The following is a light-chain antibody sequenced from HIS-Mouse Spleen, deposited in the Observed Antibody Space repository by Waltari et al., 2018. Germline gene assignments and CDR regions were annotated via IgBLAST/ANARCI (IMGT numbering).Light chain of an antibody. CDR2: EGS. V-gene: IGLV2-23*01. Sequence: QSALTQPVSVSGSPGQSITISCTGTSSDVGSYNLVSWYQQHPGKAPKLMIYEGSKRPSGVSNRLSGSKSGNTAPLTISGLQAEDEADYYCCSYAGSSTWVFGGGTKLTVL. CDR1: SSDVGSYNL. J-gene: IGLJ3*02. CDR3: CSYAGSSTWV.